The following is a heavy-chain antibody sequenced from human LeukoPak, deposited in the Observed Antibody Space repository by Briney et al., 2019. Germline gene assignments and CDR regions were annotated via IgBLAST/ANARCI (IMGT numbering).Heavy chain of an antibody. V-gene: IGHV1-2*02. J-gene: IGHJ4*02. Sequence: ASVKVSCKASGYTFTGYYMHWVRQAPGQGLEWMGWINPSSGGTNYAQKFQGRVTMTRDTSISTAYMELSRLRSDDTAVYYCASGLTYGDYLANWHYFDYWGQGTLVTVSS. D-gene: IGHD4-17*01. CDR1: GYTFTGYY. CDR3: ASGLTYGDYLANWHYFDY. CDR2: INPSSGGT.